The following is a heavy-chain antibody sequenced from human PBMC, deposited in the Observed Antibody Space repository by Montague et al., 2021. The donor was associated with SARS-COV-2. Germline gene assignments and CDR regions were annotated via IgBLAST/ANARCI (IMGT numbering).Heavy chain of an antibody. CDR2: ISYSGFS. Sequence: SETLSLTCTVSGGSISSYYWTWIRQPPGKGLEWIGYISYSGFSNQNPPLRGRVTISLDTSKYQFSLKLTSVTAADTAVYYCAGITGGRPFGWFDPWGQGTLVTVSS. J-gene: IGHJ5*02. CDR3: AGITGGRPFGWFDP. D-gene: IGHD2-15*01. CDR1: GGSISSYY. V-gene: IGHV4-59*01.